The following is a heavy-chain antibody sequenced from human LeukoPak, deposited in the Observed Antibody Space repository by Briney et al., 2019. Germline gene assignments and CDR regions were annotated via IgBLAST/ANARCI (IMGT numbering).Heavy chain of an antibody. J-gene: IGHJ5*02. CDR1: DGAIAGYS. Sequence: SETLSLTCTVSDGAIAGYSWSWIRQPPGKGLEWIGYIYYSGDTNYNPSLQSRVTVSVDTSKNQFSLKLTSVTAADTAVYYCVRGPYGSGISNWFDPWGQATLVIVSS. CDR3: VRGPYGSGISNWFDP. V-gene: IGHV4-59*01. D-gene: IGHD3-10*01. CDR2: IYYSGDT.